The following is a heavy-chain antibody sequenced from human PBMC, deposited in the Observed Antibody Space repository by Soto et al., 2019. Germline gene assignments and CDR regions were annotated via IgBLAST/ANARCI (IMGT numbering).Heavy chain of an antibody. CDR3: ARSGYNWNDGARGYFDY. Sequence: GGSLRLSCAASGFTCSSYEMNWDRQAPGKGLEWVSYISSSGRTIYYADSVKGRFTISRDNAKNSLYLQMNSLRAEDTAVYYCARSGYNWNDGARGYFDYWGQGTLVTVSS. CDR1: GFTCSSYE. J-gene: IGHJ4*02. D-gene: IGHD1-20*01. V-gene: IGHV3-48*03. CDR2: ISSSGRTI.